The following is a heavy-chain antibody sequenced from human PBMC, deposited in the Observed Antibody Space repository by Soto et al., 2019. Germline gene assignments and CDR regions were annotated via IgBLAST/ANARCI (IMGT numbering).Heavy chain of an antibody. CDR3: ARGLRYCSSTNCPNCFDP. Sequence: QITFKESGPTLVKPTQTLTLTCTFSGFSLSMSGVGVGWIRQPPGKALEWLALIYWDDDKRYSPSLKSRLTITKDTSKNQVVLTMTNMDPVDTATYYCARGLRYCSSTNCPNCFDPWGQGTLVTVSS. D-gene: IGHD2-2*01. J-gene: IGHJ5*02. V-gene: IGHV2-5*02. CDR1: GFSLSMSGVG. CDR2: IYWDDDK.